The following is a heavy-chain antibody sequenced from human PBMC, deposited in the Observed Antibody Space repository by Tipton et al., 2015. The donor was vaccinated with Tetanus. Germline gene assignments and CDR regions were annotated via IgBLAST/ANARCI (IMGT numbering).Heavy chain of an antibody. CDR1: GYTFTSYY. J-gene: IGHJ4*02. CDR2: INPSGGST. D-gene: IGHD4-17*01. CDR3: ARDWGHGDYSFYFDY. V-gene: IGHV1-46*01. Sequence: QLVQSGAEVKKPGASVKVSCKASGYTFTSYYMHWVRQAPGQGLEWMGIINPSGGSTSYAQKFQGRVTMTRDTSTSTVYMELSSLRSDDTAVYYCARDWGHGDYSFYFDYLGQGTLVTVSS.